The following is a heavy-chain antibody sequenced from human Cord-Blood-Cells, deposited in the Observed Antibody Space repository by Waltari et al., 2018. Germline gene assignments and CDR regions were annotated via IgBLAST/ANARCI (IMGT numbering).Heavy chain of an antibody. D-gene: IGHD6-13*01. J-gene: IGHJ6*02. CDR2: VDPEDGET. Sequence: EVQLVQSGAEVKKPGATVKISCKVSGYTFTDYYMHSVKQAPGKGLEWMGLVDPEDGETIYAEKFQGRVTITAETSTDTAYMELSSLRSEDTAVYYCATDIAAPKSNPYGMDVWGQGTTVTVSS. CDR3: ATDIAAPKSNPYGMDV. V-gene: IGHV1-69-2*01. CDR1: GYTFTDYY.